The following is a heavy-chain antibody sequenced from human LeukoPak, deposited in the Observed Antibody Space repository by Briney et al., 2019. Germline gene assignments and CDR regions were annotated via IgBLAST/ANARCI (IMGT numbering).Heavy chain of an antibody. Sequence: ASVKVTCMASGYTFTGYYMHWVRQAPGQGLEWMGWINPNSGGTNYAQKFQGRVTMTRDTSISTAYMELSRLRSDDTAVYYCARVPPGGSTVYYFDYWGQGTLVTVSS. J-gene: IGHJ4*02. CDR2: INPNSGGT. CDR1: GYTFTGYY. D-gene: IGHD2-2*01. CDR3: ARVPPGGSTVYYFDY. V-gene: IGHV1-2*02.